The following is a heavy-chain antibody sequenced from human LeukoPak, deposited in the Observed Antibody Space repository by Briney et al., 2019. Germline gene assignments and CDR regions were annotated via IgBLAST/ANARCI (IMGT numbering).Heavy chain of an antibody. CDR2: IYPDGNT. J-gene: IGHJ3*02. CDR1: GFTVSSNY. V-gene: IGHV3-66*01. D-gene: IGHD2-21*01. Sequence: PGGSLRLSCAASGFTVSSNYMNWVRQAPGKGLEWVSMIYPDGNTFYTNSVKGRFTISRDNAEGSLHLQMNSLSAEDTAIYYCARDGLLAYCGGDCSGTFDIWGQGTMVAVSS. CDR3: ARDGLLAYCGGDCSGTFDI.